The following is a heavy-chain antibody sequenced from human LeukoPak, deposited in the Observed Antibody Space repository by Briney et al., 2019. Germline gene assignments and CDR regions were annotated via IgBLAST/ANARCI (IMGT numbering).Heavy chain of an antibody. V-gene: IGHV1-69*05. CDR1: GGTFSSYA. CDR2: IISIFGTA. D-gene: IGHD4-23*01. Sequence: GASVKVSCKASGGTFSSYAISWVRQAPGQGLEWMGGIISIFGTANYAQKFQGRVTMTRNTSISTAYMELSSLRSEDTAVYYCAREYYGGNSYYFDYWGQGTLVTVSS. CDR3: AREYYGGNSYYFDY. J-gene: IGHJ4*02.